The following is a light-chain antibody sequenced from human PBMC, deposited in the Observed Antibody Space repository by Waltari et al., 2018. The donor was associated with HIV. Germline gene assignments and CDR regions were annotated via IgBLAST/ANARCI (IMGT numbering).Light chain of an antibody. Sequence: QPILTQPASVSGSPGQSIAISCIWTVDNTIDPNSVSWYQHIPGKAPKLLIFAVSQRPSGISHRFSGSKSAAAASLRIFSRWPEDETDYFCLSYTRNGTYVFGSGT. CDR3: LSYTRNGTYV. CDR2: AVS. V-gene: IGLV2-14*03. CDR1: VDNTIDPNS. J-gene: IGLJ1*01.